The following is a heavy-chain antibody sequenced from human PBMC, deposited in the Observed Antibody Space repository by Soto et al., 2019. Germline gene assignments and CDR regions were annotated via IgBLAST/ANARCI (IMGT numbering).Heavy chain of an antibody. Sequence: QVQLVESGGGVVQPGRSLRLSCAASGFTLSRYGMHWVRQAPGKGLEWVAVISFEGNTQYYADSVKGRFAISRDNSKDTLSLQIHSLRPEGTAVYYCARGAEHQLLSRDYFYGMDVWGQGTTVSVSS. J-gene: IGHJ6*02. CDR2: ISFEGNTQ. CDR3: ARGAEHQLLSRDYFYGMDV. V-gene: IGHV3-30*05. CDR1: GFTLSRYG. D-gene: IGHD1-1*01.